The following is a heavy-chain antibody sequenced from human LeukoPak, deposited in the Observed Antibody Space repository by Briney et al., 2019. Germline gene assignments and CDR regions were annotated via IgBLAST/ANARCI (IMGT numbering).Heavy chain of an antibody. CDR2: IYHSGST. CDR3: ARDTGYSSSWTGDYYYMDV. J-gene: IGHJ6*03. V-gene: IGHV4-59*12. CDR1: GGSISGWY. D-gene: IGHD6-13*01. Sequence: PSETLSLTCTVSGGSISGWYWSWIRQHPGKGLEWIGYIYHSGSTYYNPSLKSRVTISVDRSKNQFSLKLSSVTAADTAVYYCARDTGYSSSWTGDYYYMDVWGKGTTVTVSS.